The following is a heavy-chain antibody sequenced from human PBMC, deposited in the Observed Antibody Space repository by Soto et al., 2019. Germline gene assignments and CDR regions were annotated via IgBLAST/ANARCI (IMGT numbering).Heavy chain of an antibody. V-gene: IGHV1-8*01. CDR3: ARGREDIVVVVAAHPGDY. D-gene: IGHD2-15*01. J-gene: IGHJ4*02. CDR1: GYTFTSYD. Sequence: GASVKVSCKASGYTFTSYDINWVRQATGQGLEWMGWVNPNSGNTGYAQKFQGRVTMTRNTSISTAYMELSSLRSEDTAVYYRARGREDIVVVVAAHPGDYWGQGTLVTVSS. CDR2: VNPNSGNT.